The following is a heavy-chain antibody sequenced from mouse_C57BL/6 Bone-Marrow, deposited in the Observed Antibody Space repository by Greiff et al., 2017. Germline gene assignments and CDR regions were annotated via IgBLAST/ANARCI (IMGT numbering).Heavy chain of an antibody. CDR1: GFTFSSYG. V-gene: IGHV5-6*01. CDR3: ARRGYYGSIFYWYFDV. Sequence: DVHLVESGGDLVKPGGSLKLSCAASGFTFSSYGMSWVRQTPDKRLEWVATISSGGSYPYYPDSVKGRFTISRDNAKNTLYLQMSSLKSEDTAMYYCARRGYYGSIFYWYFDVWGTGTTVTVSS. D-gene: IGHD1-1*01. J-gene: IGHJ1*03. CDR2: ISSGGSYP.